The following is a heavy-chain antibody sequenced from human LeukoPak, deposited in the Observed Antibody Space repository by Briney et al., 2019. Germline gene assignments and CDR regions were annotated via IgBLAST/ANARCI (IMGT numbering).Heavy chain of an antibody. V-gene: IGHV3-21*06. CDR1: GFTFTDYN. CDR3: ARSASGPLDY. CDR2: ISSNDVYI. Sequence: GGSLRLSCAASGFTFTDYNLNWVRQAPGKGLEWVSSISSNDVYIYYADSVQGRFTVSRDNARNSLYLQMNSLRVDDTAVYYCARSASGPLDYWGQGTLVTVSS. D-gene: IGHD6-25*01. J-gene: IGHJ4*02.